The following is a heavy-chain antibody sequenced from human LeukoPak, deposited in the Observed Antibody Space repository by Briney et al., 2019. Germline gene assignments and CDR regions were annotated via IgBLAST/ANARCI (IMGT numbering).Heavy chain of an antibody. CDR3: ARGGNYYNIESNWFDS. Sequence: ASVKVSCKASGYTFTGYYMHWVRQAPGQGLEWMGWINPKSGGTDYAQKFQGRVAMTRDTSISTAYMELSRLRSDDTAVYYCARGGNYYNIESNWFDSWGQGTLVTVSS. CDR1: GYTFTGYY. CDR2: INPKSGGT. V-gene: IGHV1-2*02. D-gene: IGHD3-22*01. J-gene: IGHJ5*01.